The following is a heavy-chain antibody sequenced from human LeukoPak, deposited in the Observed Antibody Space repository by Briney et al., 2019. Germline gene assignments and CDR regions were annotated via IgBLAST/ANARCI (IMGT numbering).Heavy chain of an antibody. CDR3: AKSVYDFWSGYYSAPYYFDY. Sequence: GGSLRLSCAASGFTFSSYAMSWVRQAPGKGLEWVSAISGSGGSTYYADSVKGRFTISRDNSKNTLYVQMNSLRAEDTAVYYCAKSVYDFWSGYYSAPYYFDYWGQGTLVTVSS. CDR1: GFTFSSYA. V-gene: IGHV3-23*01. D-gene: IGHD3-3*01. J-gene: IGHJ4*02. CDR2: ISGSGGST.